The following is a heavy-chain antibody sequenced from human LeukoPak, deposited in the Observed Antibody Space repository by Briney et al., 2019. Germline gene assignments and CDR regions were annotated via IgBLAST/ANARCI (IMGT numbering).Heavy chain of an antibody. Sequence: SETLSLTCAVYGGSFSGYYWSWIRQPPGKGLEWIGEINHSGSTNYNPSLKSRVTISVDTSKNQFSLKLSSVTAADTAVYYCARYQQWLVKTHYYYMDVWGKGTTVTVSS. CDR3: ARYQQWLVKTHYYYMDV. CDR1: GGSFSGYY. CDR2: INHSGST. J-gene: IGHJ6*03. D-gene: IGHD6-19*01. V-gene: IGHV4-34*01.